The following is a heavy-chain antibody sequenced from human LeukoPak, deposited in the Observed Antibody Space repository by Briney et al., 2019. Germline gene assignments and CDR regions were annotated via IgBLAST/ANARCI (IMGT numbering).Heavy chain of an antibody. D-gene: IGHD2-15*01. CDR2: IYHSGST. J-gene: IGHJ4*02. V-gene: IGHV4-38-2*02. CDR3: ARGTYYFAGGN. Sequence: RPSETLSLTCTVSGYSISSGYYWAWIRQPPGKGLEWTGSIYHSGSTYSNPSLKSRVTISVDTSKNQFFLNLSSVTAADTAVYYCARGTYYFAGGNWGQGTLVTVSS. CDR1: GYSISSGYY.